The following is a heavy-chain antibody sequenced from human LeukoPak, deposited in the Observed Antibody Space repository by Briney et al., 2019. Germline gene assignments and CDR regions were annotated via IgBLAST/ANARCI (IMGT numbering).Heavy chain of an antibody. V-gene: IGHV1-46*01. CDR2: INPSGGST. CDR1: GYTFTSYY. CDR3: ARAAEWLEVY. D-gene: IGHD5-12*01. J-gene: IGHJ4*02. Sequence: ASVKVSCKASGYTFTSYYMRWVRQASGQGLEWMGIINPSGGSTSYAQKFQGRVTMTRDTSTSTVYMELSSLRSEDTAVYYCARAAEWLEVYWGQGTLVTVSS.